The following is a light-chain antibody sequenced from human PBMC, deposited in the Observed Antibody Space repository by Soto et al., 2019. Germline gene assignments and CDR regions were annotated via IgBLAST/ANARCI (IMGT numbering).Light chain of an antibody. Sequence: EIVLTQSPATLSVSPGERATLSFRASQNIGKKLAWYQQKSGQAPRLLIYGAPTRATGVPARFSGSGPGTEFTFTISSLQPEDVATYYCQLYDNLLLTFAGGTKVDI. CDR3: QLYDNLLLT. CDR1: QNIGKK. J-gene: IGKJ4*01. V-gene: IGKV3-15*01. CDR2: GAP.